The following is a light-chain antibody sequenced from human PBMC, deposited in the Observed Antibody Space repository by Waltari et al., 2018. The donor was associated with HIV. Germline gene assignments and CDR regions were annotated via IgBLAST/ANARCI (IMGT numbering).Light chain of an antibody. Sequence: QSALTQPASVSGSPGQSITISCTGASSDVGGYDYVSWYQQHPGKAPKLMIYEVTNRPSGISNRFSDYKSGNTASRTIAGLQAEDEADYYCSSYRSSSTFVVGTGPKVTVL. CDR1: SSDVGGYDY. CDR2: EVT. CDR3: SSYRSSSTFV. J-gene: IGLJ1*01. V-gene: IGLV2-14*03.